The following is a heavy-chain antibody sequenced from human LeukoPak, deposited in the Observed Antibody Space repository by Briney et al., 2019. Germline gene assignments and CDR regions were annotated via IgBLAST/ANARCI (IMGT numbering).Heavy chain of an antibody. V-gene: IGHV3-30-3*01. CDR2: ISYDGSNK. D-gene: IGHD3-10*01. CDR3: ARGLSTGSGSPYYFDY. Sequence: GGSLRLSCAASGFTFSSYAMHWVRQAPGKGLEWVAVISYDGSNKYYADSVKGRFTISRDNSKNTLYLQMNSLRAEDTAVYYCARGLSTGSGSPYYFDYWGQGILVTVSS. J-gene: IGHJ4*02. CDR1: GFTFSSYA.